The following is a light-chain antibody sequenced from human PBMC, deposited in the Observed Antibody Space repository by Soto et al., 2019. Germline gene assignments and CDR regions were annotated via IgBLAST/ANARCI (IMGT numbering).Light chain of an antibody. CDR2: DVS. Sequence: QSVLTQPASVSGSPGQSITIPCSGTNSDVGDYNLVSWYQQRPGKAPKLVIFDVSNRPSGVSDRFSGSKSGNTASLTISGLQAEDEGDYFCCSYSTGTTLYVFGSGTKVTVL. J-gene: IGLJ1*01. CDR1: NSDVGDYNL. V-gene: IGLV2-14*01. CDR3: CSYSTGTTLYV.